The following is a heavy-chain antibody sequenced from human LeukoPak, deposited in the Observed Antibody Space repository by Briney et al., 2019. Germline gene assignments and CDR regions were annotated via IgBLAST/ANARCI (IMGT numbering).Heavy chain of an antibody. CDR1: GGSISNYY. V-gene: IGHV4-59*12. J-gene: IGHJ6*03. D-gene: IGHD2/OR15-2a*01. Sequence: PSETLSLTCTVSGGSISNYYWNWIRQPPGKGLEWIGYIYYTGSTNYNPSLKSRVTISVDTSKNQFSLKLSSVTATDTAVYYCARSMEQPYYYYYMDVWGKGTTVTISS. CDR3: ARSMEQPYYYYYMDV. CDR2: IYYTGST.